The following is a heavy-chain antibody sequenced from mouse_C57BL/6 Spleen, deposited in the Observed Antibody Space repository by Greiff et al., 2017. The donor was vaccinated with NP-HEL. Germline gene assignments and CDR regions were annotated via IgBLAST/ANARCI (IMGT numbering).Heavy chain of an antibody. J-gene: IGHJ4*01. Sequence: QVQLQQPGAELVRPGSSVKLSCKASGYTFTSYWMDWVKQRPGQGLEWIGNIYPSDSETHYNQKFKDKATLTVDKSSSTAYMQLSSLTSEDSAVYYCARKDYYAMDHWGQGTSVTVSS. V-gene: IGHV1-61*01. CDR2: IYPSDSET. CDR1: GYTFTSYW. CDR3: ARKDYYAMDH.